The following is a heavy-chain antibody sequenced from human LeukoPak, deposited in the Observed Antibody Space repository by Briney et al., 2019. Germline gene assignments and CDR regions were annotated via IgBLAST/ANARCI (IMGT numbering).Heavy chain of an antibody. D-gene: IGHD3-9*01. CDR3: AKDLGPYDILTGCDY. V-gene: IGHV3-30*18. CDR2: ISYDGSNK. CDR1: GFTFSSYG. Sequence: PGRSLRLSCAASGFTFSSYGMHWVRQAPGKGLEWVAVISYDGSNKYYADSVKGRFTISRDNSKNTLYLQMNSLRAEDTAVYYCAKDLGPYDILTGCDYWGQGTLSPSPQ. J-gene: IGHJ4*02.